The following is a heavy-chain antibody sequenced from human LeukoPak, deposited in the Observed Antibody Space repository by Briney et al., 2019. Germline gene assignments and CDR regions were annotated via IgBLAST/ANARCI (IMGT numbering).Heavy chain of an antibody. CDR1: GGSFSGYY. CDR2: INHSGST. D-gene: IGHD7-27*01. V-gene: IGHV4-34*01. J-gene: IGHJ4*02. Sequence: KPSETLSLTCAVYGGSFSGYYWSWIRQPPGKGLEWIGEINHSGSTNYNPSLKSRVTISVDTSKNQFSLKLSSVTAADSAVYYCARGQNWGSYFDYWGQGTLVTVSS. CDR3: ARGQNWGSYFDY.